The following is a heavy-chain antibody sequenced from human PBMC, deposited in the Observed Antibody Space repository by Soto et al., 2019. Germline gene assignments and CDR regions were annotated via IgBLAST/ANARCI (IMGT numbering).Heavy chain of an antibody. J-gene: IGHJ6*02. Sequence: QVQLVQSGAEVKKPGSSVKVSCKASGGTFSSYAISWVRQAPGQGLEWMGGIIPIFGTANYAQKFQGRVTITADESTSTAYMELSSLRSEDTAVYYCARGEYYEFWSGTGSYYYYYYGMDVWGQGTTVTVSS. V-gene: IGHV1-69*01. CDR3: ARGEYYEFWSGTGSYYYYYYGMDV. CDR2: IIPIFGTA. CDR1: GGTFSSYA. D-gene: IGHD3-3*01.